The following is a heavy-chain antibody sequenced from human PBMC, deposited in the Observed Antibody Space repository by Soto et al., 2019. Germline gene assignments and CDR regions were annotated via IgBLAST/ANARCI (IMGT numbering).Heavy chain of an antibody. J-gene: IGHJ4*02. Sequence: QVQLVQSGAEVQKPGTSVKVSCKASGYTFSDYYVHWLRQAPGQGLEWMGWISPQSGGTHFSPQFEGRVTLTTDTSISTAFMVLSRLTSDDTAVYYCARGPRTQLWFPNVYWGQGTLVTVSS. CDR3: ARGPRTQLWFPNVY. CDR2: ISPQSGGT. D-gene: IGHD5-18*01. V-gene: IGHV1-2*02. CDR1: GYTFSDYY.